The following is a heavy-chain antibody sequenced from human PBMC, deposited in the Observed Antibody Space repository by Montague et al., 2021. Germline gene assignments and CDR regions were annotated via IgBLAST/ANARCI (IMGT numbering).Heavy chain of an antibody. J-gene: IGHJ6*03. D-gene: IGHD2/OR15-2a*01. CDR2: LDYSGTT. CDR1: GDSISSKGNF. CDR3: ARHRSRHHSMAFVASDHYFYMDV. Sequence: SETLSLTCSVSGDSISSKGNFWGWIRQPPGKGLEWIGVLDYSGTTYYSPSLRSRVTISVDTSKGQFSLKVTAVTAADTAVYYCARHRSRHHSMAFVASDHYFYMDVWGTGTTVAVSS. V-gene: IGHV4-39*01.